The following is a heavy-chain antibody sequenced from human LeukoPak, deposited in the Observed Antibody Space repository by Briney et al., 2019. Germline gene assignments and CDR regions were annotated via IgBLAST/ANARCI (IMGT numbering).Heavy chain of an antibody. CDR2: IYTSGST. V-gene: IGHV4-61*02. CDR3: ARDSVDDYYYYYMDV. J-gene: IGHJ6*03. Sequence: PSETLSLTCTVSGGSISSGSYYWSWIRQPAGKGLEWIGRIYTSGSTNYNPSLKSRVTISVDTSKNQFSLKLSSVTAADTAVYYCARDSVDDYYYYYMDVWGKGPTVTVSS. D-gene: IGHD3-10*01. CDR1: GGSISSGSYY.